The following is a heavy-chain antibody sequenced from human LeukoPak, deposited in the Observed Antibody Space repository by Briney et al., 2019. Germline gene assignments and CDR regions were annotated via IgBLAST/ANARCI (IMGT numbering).Heavy chain of an antibody. CDR3: AGGTYYYFDY. CDR1: GGSISSGGYY. V-gene: IGHV4-61*08. J-gene: IGHJ4*02. Sequence: SQTLSLTCTVSGGSISSGGYYWSWIRQPPGKGLEWIGYVYYSGSAHYNPSLKSRVTISVDTSKNQFSLKVSSVTAADTAIYYCAGGTYYYFDYWGQGTLVTVSS. CDR2: VYYSGSA. D-gene: IGHD1-26*01.